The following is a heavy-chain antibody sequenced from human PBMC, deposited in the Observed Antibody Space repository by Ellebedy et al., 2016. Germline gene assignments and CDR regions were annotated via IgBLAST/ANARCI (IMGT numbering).Heavy chain of an antibody. Sequence: GESLKISXATSGFSFSNYFMTWIRRAPGKGLEWVATISGAGYTTFFADSVKGRFTMSRDIPKNTVYLQMNRLRAADTAVYYCYYGHYSGYWGQGTLVTVSS. CDR1: GFSFSNYF. D-gene: IGHD4-17*01. CDR3: YYGHYSGY. V-gene: IGHV3-23*01. J-gene: IGHJ4*02. CDR2: ISGAGYTT.